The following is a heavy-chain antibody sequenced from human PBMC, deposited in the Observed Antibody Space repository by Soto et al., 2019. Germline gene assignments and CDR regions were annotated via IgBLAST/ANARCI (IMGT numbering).Heavy chain of an antibody. V-gene: IGHV3-33*01. Sequence: QVQVVESGGGVIQPGRSLTLSCAVSGVSLRASGMHWVRQAPGKGPEWVAVLWYDGNTKYYADSVKGRFTISRDTLKKTLHLEMNSMRAEETAVYYCTRDLPRPASSWKNDAFNIWGQGTMVTVSS. J-gene: IGHJ3*02. CDR1: GVSLRASG. D-gene: IGHD1-1*01. CDR2: LWYDGNTK. CDR3: TRDLPRPASSWKNDAFNI.